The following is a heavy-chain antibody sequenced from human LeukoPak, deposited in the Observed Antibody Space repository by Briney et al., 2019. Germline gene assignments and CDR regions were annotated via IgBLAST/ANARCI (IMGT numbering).Heavy chain of an antibody. CDR2: ISSSSSYI. CDR3: ARDAGIFGVSYFDY. J-gene: IGHJ4*02. D-gene: IGHD3-3*01. V-gene: IGHV3-21*01. CDR1: GFTFSSYS. Sequence: GGSLRLSCAASGFTFSSYSMNRVRQAPGKGLEWVSSISSSSSYIYYADSVKGRFTISRDNAKNSLYLQMNSLRAEDTAVYYCARDAGIFGVSYFDYWGQGTLVTVSS.